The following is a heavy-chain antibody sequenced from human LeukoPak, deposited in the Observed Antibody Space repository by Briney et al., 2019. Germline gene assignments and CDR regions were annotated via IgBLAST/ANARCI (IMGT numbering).Heavy chain of an antibody. CDR1: GFTFSSSA. CDR2: ISRSGGTT. Sequence: GGSLRLSCAASGFTFSSSAMSWVRQAPGKGLEWVSTISRSGGTTDYADSVKGRFTISGDNSKNTLYLQMNSLRAEDTAIYYCAKEYDFWSGSSYYFDYWGQGTLVTVSS. CDR3: AKEYDFWSGSSYYFDY. J-gene: IGHJ4*02. D-gene: IGHD3-3*01. V-gene: IGHV3-23*01.